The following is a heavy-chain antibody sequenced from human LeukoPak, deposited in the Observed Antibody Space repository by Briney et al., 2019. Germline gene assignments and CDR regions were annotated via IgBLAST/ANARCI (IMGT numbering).Heavy chain of an antibody. Sequence: SETLSLTCTVSGYSISSGYYWGWIRQPPGMGLEWIGSMYQSGNAYYNPSLRSRVTMSVDTSKNQVSLKLTSVTAADTAVYFCARVPGPNWFDPWGLGTLVTVSS. CDR2: MYQSGNA. CDR3: ARVPGPNWFDP. CDR1: GYSISSGYY. D-gene: IGHD1-14*01. J-gene: IGHJ5*02. V-gene: IGHV4-38-2*02.